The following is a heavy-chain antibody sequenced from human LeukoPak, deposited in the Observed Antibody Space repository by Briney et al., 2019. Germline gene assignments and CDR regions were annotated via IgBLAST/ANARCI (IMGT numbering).Heavy chain of an antibody. V-gene: IGHV4-59*08. J-gene: IGHJ4*02. CDR3: ATRALRFLEWSEFDY. D-gene: IGHD3-3*01. CDR2: IYYSGST. CDR1: GGPISSYY. Sequence: SETLSLTCTVSGGPISSYYWSWIRQPPGKGLEWIGYIYYSGSTNYNPSLKSRVTISVGTSKNQFSLKLSSVTAADTAVYYCATRALRFLEWSEFDYWGQGTLVTVSS.